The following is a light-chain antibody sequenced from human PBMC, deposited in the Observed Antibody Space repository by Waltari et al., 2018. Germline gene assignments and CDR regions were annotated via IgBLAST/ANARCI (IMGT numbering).Light chain of an antibody. V-gene: IGLV2-23*02. CDR3: YSYARTITFV. CDR1: SSDVGNSNH. CDR2: EVS. Sequence: QSALTQPASVSGSPGQSITISCAGTSSDVGNSNHVSWYQQHPGRAPKLFIYEVSERPSGVSNRFSGSKSGNTASLTISGLQPEDEADYYCYSYARTITFVFGGGTKLTVL. J-gene: IGLJ3*02.